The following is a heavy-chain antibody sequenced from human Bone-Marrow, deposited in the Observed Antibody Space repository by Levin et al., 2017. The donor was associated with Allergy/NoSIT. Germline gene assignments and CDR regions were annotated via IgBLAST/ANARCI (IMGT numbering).Heavy chain of an antibody. CDR1: GFTFNTYP. V-gene: IGHV3-23*01. CDR2: ISADGGNT. J-gene: IGHJ4*02. D-gene: IGHD6-19*01. Sequence: PGGSLRLSCAASGFTFNTYPISWVRQAPGKGLEWVSAISADGGNTYYADSVKGRFTISRDNSENTVFLQMISLRAEDTAVYYCARESTGWSFDYWGQGTLVTVSS. CDR3: ARESTGWSFDY.